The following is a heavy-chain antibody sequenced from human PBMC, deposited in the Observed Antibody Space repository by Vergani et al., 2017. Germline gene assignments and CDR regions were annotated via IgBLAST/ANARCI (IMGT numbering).Heavy chain of an antibody. CDR3: ARDLRLLYNRFDP. Sequence: QVQLVESGGGVVQPGTSLRLSCEASGFKFSQFGMHWVRQGPGKGLEWVAVTWYDGNNKQYADSVKGRFTISRDNSKSTMYLQMNSLRDEDTGVYYCARDLRLLYNRFDPWGQGTLVTVSS. D-gene: IGHD1-14*01. J-gene: IGHJ5*02. CDR1: GFKFSQFG. CDR2: TWYDGNNK. V-gene: IGHV3-33*01.